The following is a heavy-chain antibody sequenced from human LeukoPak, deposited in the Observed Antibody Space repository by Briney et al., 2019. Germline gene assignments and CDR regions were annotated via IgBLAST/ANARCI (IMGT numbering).Heavy chain of an antibody. V-gene: IGHV3-74*01. CDR2: INSDGSST. CDR3: AREALLWFGEYYYMDV. J-gene: IGHJ6*03. Sequence: GGSLRLSCAASGFTVSSNYMSWVRQAPGKGLVWVSRINSDGSSTSYADSVKGRFTISRDNAKNTLYLQMNSLRAEDTAVYYCAREALLWFGEYYYMDVWGKGTTVTVSS. CDR1: GFTVSSNY. D-gene: IGHD3-10*01.